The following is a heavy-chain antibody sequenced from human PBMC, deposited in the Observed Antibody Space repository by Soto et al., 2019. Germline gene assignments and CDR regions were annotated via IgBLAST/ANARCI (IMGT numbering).Heavy chain of an antibody. D-gene: IGHD2-15*01. CDR3: ARETRDCSGGSCYSSPLSDYFGY. J-gene: IGHJ4*02. V-gene: IGHV1-46*01. CDR2: INPSGGST. CDR1: GYTFTSYY. Sequence: ASVKVSCKASGYTFTSYYMHSVRQAPGQGLEWMGIINPSGGSTSYAQKFQGRVTMTRDTSTSTVYMELSSLRSEDTAVYYCARETRDCSGGSCYSSPLSDYFGYWGQGTLVTVSS.